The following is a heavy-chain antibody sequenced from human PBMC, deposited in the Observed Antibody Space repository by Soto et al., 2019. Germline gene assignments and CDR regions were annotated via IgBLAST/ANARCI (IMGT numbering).Heavy chain of an antibody. D-gene: IGHD2-2*01. Sequence: PGGSLRLSCAASGFTFSNAWMNWVRQAPGKGLEWVGRIKSKTDGGTTDYAAPVKGRFTISRDDSKNTLYLQMNSLKTEDTAVYYCTTDQWDIVVVPVQGKPFDIWGQGTMVTVSS. CDR2: IKSKTDGGTT. V-gene: IGHV3-15*07. J-gene: IGHJ3*02. CDR3: TTDQWDIVVVPVQGKPFDI. CDR1: GFTFSNAW.